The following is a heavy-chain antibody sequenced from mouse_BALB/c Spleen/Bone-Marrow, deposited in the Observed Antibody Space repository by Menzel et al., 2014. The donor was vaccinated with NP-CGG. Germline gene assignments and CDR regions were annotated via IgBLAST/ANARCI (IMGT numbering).Heavy chain of an antibody. J-gene: IGHJ3*01. V-gene: IGHV4-1*02. D-gene: IGHD2-3*01. CDR3: SRLGYYGGFAY. CDR2: INPDSSTI. CDR1: GFDFSRYW. Sequence: EVQRVESGGGLVQPGGSLKPSCAASGFDFSRYWMSWVRQAPGKGLEWIGEINPDSSTINYTPSLKYKFIISRDNAKNTLYLQMSKVRSEDTALYYCSRLGYYGGFAYWGQGTLVTVSA.